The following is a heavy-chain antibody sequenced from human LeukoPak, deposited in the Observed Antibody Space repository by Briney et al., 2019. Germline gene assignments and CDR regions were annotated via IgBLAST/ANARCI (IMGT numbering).Heavy chain of an antibody. D-gene: IGHD2-15*01. CDR3: ARDFTNIRGGGYFDN. CDR1: GFTFSSYV. J-gene: IGHJ4*02. V-gene: IGHV3-33*01. CDR2: IWFDGGKI. Sequence: GRSLRLSCAASGFTFSSYVMHWVRQAPGKGPEWVAVIWFDGGKIYYADSVKGRFTISRDNSKNTPYLQMNSLRAEDTAVYHCARDFTNIRGGGYFDNWGQGTLVTVSS.